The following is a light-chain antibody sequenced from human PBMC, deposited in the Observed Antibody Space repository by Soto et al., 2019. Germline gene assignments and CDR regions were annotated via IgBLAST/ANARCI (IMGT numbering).Light chain of an antibody. Sequence: QSVLTLPPSVSGAPGQRVTISCTGSSSNIGAGYDVHWYQQLPGTAPKLLIYGNSNRPSGVPDRFSGSKSGTSAPLAITGLQDADEADYYCQSYDSSLSGYVFGTGTKVTVL. CDR1: SSNIGAGYD. V-gene: IGLV1-40*01. J-gene: IGLJ1*01. CDR3: QSYDSSLSGYV. CDR2: GNS.